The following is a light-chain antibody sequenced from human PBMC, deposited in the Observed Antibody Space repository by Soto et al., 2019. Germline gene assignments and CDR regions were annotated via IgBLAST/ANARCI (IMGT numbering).Light chain of an antibody. J-gene: IGKJ3*01. V-gene: IGKV1-5*01. CDR1: QNINRW. CDR2: VAS. CDR3: NQYDGF. Sequence: DIQMTQSPSTLAASVGDRVTITCRASQNINRWLAWYEKKQGKALKVLIYVASILKCVVPSRFSGSEAGTDFTLTITSLQLDDFATYYCNQYDGFFGPG.